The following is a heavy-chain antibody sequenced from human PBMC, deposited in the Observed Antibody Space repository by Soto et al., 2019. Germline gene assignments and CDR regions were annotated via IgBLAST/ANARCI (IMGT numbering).Heavy chain of an antibody. CDR2: ILHDGSAE. CDR1: GFTFTSYG. J-gene: IGHJ4*02. Sequence: QAGGSLRLSCAASGFTFTSYGMHWVRQAPGKGLEWMALILHDGSAEYYADSVKGRFTISRDNSKNTLYLQMNSLRAEDTAVYYCATDYRDSIAAAGTGSFDYWGQGTLVTVSS. V-gene: IGHV3-30*03. D-gene: IGHD6-13*01. CDR3: ATDYRDSIAAAGTGSFDY.